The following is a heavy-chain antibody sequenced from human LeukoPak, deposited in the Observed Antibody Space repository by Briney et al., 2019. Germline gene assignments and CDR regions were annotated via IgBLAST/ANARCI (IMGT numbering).Heavy chain of an antibody. Sequence: GESLKISCKGSGYSFTSYWIGWVRQMPGKGLEWMGIIYPGDSDTRYSPSFQGQVTISADKSISTAYLQWSSLKASDTAMYYCARTPWGSIAARRDFDYWGQGTLVTVSS. CDR1: GYSFTSYW. J-gene: IGHJ4*02. V-gene: IGHV5-51*01. CDR3: ARTPWGSIAARRDFDY. CDR2: IYPGDSDT. D-gene: IGHD6-6*01.